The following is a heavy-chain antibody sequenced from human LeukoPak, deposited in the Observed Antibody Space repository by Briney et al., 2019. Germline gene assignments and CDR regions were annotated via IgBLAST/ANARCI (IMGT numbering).Heavy chain of an antibody. Sequence: GGSLRLSCAASGFTFSSYNMNWARQAPGKGLEWVSSISSNTSYRYYAGSVKGRFTISRDNAKNPLYLQMNSLRAEDTAVYYCARGGDAGRYWYFDLWGRGTLVTVSS. D-gene: IGHD7-27*01. CDR2: ISSNTSYR. J-gene: IGHJ2*01. CDR1: GFTFSSYN. CDR3: ARGGDAGRYWYFDL. V-gene: IGHV3-21*01.